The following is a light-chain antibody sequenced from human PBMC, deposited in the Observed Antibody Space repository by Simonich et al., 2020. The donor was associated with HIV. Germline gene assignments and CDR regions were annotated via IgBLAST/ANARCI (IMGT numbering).Light chain of an antibody. CDR1: QGINTY. CDR3: QQSYSTPPT. CDR2: AAS. J-gene: IGKJ1*01. Sequence: AIRMTQSPSSLSASTGNRVTITCRASQGINTYLAWYQQKPGKAPQLLISAASTLQSGVPSRFSGSGSVTDFTLTISSLQPEDFATYYCQQSYSTPPTFGQGTKVEIK. V-gene: IGKV1-8*01.